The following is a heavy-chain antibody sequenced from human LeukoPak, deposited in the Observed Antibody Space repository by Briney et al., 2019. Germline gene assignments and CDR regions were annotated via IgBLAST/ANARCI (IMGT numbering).Heavy chain of an antibody. Sequence: PGGSLRLSCAASGFTFSSYAMSWVRQAPGKGLEWVGRIATTKPNSFPTQYAASVRGRLNISRDDSQNTLYQHLNSLKTEDTAVYYCVRLVTTGSGWYDVDNWGLGTLVTVSS. CDR3: VRLVTTGSGWYDVDN. CDR1: GFTFSSYA. J-gene: IGHJ4*02. V-gene: IGHV3-72*01. D-gene: IGHD1-1*01. CDR2: IATTKPNSFPT.